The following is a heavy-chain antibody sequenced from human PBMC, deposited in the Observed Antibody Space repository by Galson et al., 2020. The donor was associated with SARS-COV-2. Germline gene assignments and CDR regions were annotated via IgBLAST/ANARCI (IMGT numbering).Heavy chain of an antibody. V-gene: IGHV4-31*03. CDR3: ARETAITMVRAVEYVMDV. Sequence: SETLSLTCTVSGGSISSGGYYWSWIRQHPGKGLEWIGYIYYSGSTYYNPSLKSRVTISVDTSKNQFSLKLSSVTAADTAVYYCARETAITMVRAVEYVMDVWGQGTTVTVSS. CDR2: IYYSGST. D-gene: IGHD3-10*01. J-gene: IGHJ6*02. CDR1: GGSISSGGYY.